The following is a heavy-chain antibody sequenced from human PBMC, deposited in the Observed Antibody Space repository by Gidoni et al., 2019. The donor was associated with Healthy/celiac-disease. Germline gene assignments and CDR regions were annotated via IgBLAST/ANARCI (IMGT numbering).Heavy chain of an antibody. J-gene: IGHJ5*02. CDR3: SKAGPDTAMVTGWFDP. Sequence: GFTVSSSDMQWVRQAPGKGLEWVAVISYDGSNKYYADSVKGRFTISRDNSKYTLYLQMNSLRAEDTAVYYCSKAGPDTAMVTGWFDPWGQGTLVTVSS. CDR1: GFTVSSSD. CDR2: ISYDGSNK. V-gene: IGHV3-30*18. D-gene: IGHD5-18*01.